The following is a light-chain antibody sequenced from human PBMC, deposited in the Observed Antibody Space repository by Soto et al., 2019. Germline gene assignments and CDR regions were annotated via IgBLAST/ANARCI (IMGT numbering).Light chain of an antibody. CDR3: SSYTINNTHV. J-gene: IGLJ2*01. CDR2: EVS. CDR1: ASDVGGYNY. V-gene: IGLV2-14*01. Sequence: QSVLTQPASVSGSPGQSITISCTGTASDVGGYNYVSWYQQHPGKAPKLMIYEVSTRPSGVSDRFSGSKSGNTASLTISGLQAEDEADYYCSSYTINNTHVFGGGTKLTVL.